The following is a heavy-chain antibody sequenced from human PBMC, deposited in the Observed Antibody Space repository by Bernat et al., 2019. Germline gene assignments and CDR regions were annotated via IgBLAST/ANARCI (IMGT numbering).Heavy chain of an antibody. D-gene: IGHD5-18*01. CDR2: INPSGGRT. V-gene: IGHV1-46*01. Sequence: QVQLVQSGAEVKNPGASVKVSCKASGYTFTSYYMHWVRQVPGQGLAWMGIINPSGGRTSSAQKFQGRVTMTRDTSTSTVYMELRSLGSEDTAVYYCARELQRWLDGAMFKRGVGDAFDIWGQGKMVTVSS. J-gene: IGHJ3*02. CDR3: ARELQRWLDGAMFKRGVGDAFDI. CDR1: GYTFTSYY.